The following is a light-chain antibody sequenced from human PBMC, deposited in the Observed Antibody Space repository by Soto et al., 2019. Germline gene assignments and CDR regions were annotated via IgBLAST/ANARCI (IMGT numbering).Light chain of an antibody. CDR2: GAS. CDR3: QQYNNWVT. Sequence: EIVMTQSPAPLSVSPGERATLSCSASQSVSSNLAWYQQKPGQAPRLLIYGASTRAAGIPARFSGSGSGTEFPLTISSLQSEDVAVYYCQQYNNWVTFGGGTKVEIK. J-gene: IGKJ4*01. CDR1: QSVSSN. V-gene: IGKV3-15*01.